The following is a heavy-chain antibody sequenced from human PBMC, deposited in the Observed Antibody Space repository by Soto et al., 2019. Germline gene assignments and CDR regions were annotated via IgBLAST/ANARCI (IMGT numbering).Heavy chain of an antibody. J-gene: IGHJ4*02. V-gene: IGHV1-18*01. CDR2: ISAYNGNT. D-gene: IGHD2-8*01. CDR3: ARDVTGRDIVLMVYSTRLTQKTNLKY. CDR1: GYTFTSYG. Sequence: GAPEKVSCKASGYTFTSYGISWVRQAPGQGHEWMGWISAYNGNTNYAQKLQGRVTMTTDTSTSTAYMEPRSLRSDDTAEYYCARDVTGRDIVLMVYSTRLTQKTNLKYCGQGTLGTVAS.